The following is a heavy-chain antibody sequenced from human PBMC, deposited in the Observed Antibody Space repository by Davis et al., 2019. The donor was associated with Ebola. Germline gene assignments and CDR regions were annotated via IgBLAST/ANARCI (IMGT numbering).Heavy chain of an antibody. CDR3: ARTGDYNTYGIWFDP. CDR1: GGSISSGGYY. D-gene: IGHD4-17*01. Sequence: MPSETLSLTCTVSGGSISSGGYYWSWIRQHPGKGLEWIGYIYYSGSTYYNPSLKSRVTISVDPSKNQFSLKLSSVTAPDTAVYYCARTGDYNTYGIWFDPWGQGTLVTVSS. V-gene: IGHV4-31*03. CDR2: IYYSGST. J-gene: IGHJ5*02.